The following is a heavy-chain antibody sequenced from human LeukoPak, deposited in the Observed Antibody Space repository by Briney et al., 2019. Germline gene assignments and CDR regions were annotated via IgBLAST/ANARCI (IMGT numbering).Heavy chain of an antibody. J-gene: IGHJ4*02. D-gene: IGHD2-21*02. V-gene: IGHV3-23*01. Sequence: PGGSLRLSCAASGFSIAAYAMSWVRQAPGKGLEWVSAISGSGTSTSYTDFVKGRFTISRDNSKNTLYLRMNSLRAEDTAVYFCAKRRDSNGMFDYWGQGTLVTVSS. CDR1: GFSIAAYA. CDR2: ISGSGTST. CDR3: AKRRDSNGMFDY.